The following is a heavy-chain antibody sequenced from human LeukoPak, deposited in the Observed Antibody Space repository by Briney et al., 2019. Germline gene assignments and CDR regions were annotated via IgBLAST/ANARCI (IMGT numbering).Heavy chain of an antibody. Sequence: PGRSLRLSCAASGFTFSTYGMHWVRQAPGKGLEWVSVISYAGSVKYYAESVKGRFTVSRDNSKNALYLQMNSLRPEDTAVYYCAKSALAPAWRGMDVWGQGTTVTVSS. CDR3: AKSALAPAWRGMDV. J-gene: IGHJ6*02. CDR2: ISYAGSVK. D-gene: IGHD2-2*01. V-gene: IGHV3-30*18. CDR1: GFTFSTYG.